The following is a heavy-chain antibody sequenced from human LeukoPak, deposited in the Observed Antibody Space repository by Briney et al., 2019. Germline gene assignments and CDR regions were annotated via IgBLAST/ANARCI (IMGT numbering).Heavy chain of an antibody. Sequence: GGSLRLSCAASGFTVSSNYMSWVRQAPGKGLEWVSVIYSGGSTYYADSVKGRFTISRDNAKNSLFLQMNSLRAEDTAVYYCARARDNSGYYWFDPWGQGTLVTVSS. D-gene: IGHD3-22*01. CDR2: IYSGGST. J-gene: IGHJ5*02. CDR1: GFTVSSNY. V-gene: IGHV3-53*01. CDR3: ARARDNSGYYWFDP.